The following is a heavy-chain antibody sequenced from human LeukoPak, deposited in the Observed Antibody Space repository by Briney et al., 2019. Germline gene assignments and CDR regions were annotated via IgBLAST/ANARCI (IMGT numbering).Heavy chain of an antibody. V-gene: IGHV4-59*08. CDR2: IYYSGST. Sequence: PSETLSLTCTVSGGSISSYYWSWIRQPPGKGLEWIGYIYYSGSTNYNPSLKSRATISVDTSRNQVSLKLSSVTAADTAVYYCARSSGSYYSNAFDIWGQGTMVTVSS. CDR3: ARSSGSYYSNAFDI. D-gene: IGHD1-26*01. J-gene: IGHJ3*02. CDR1: GGSISSYY.